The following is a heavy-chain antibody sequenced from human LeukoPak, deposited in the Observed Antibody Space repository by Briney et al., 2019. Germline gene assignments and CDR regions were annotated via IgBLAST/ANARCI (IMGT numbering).Heavy chain of an antibody. CDR1: GGTFSSYG. CDR2: ISAYNGNT. V-gene: IGHV1-18*01. CDR3: AREWVGVGASTPFDY. Sequence: ASVKVSCKASGGTFSSYGISWVRQAPGQGLEWLGWISAYNGNTNYAQKLQGRVTMTTDTSTSTAYMELRSLRSDDTAVYYCAREWVGVGASTPFDYWGQGTLVTVSS. D-gene: IGHD1-26*01. J-gene: IGHJ4*02.